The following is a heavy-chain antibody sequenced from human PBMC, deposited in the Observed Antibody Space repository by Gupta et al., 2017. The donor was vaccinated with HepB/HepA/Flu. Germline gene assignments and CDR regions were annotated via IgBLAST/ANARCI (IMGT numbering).Heavy chain of an antibody. D-gene: IGHD4-17*01. CDR1: GGSISSGGYY. CDR3: ARDPVRVTVTTDGDY. Sequence: QVQLQESGPGLVKPSQTLSLTCTVSGGSISSGGYYWSWIRQHPGKGLEWIGYIYYSGSTYYNPSLKSRVTISVDTSKNQFSLKLSSVTAADTAVYYCARDPVRVTVTTDGDYWGQGTLVTVSS. CDR2: IYYSGST. J-gene: IGHJ4*02. V-gene: IGHV4-31*03.